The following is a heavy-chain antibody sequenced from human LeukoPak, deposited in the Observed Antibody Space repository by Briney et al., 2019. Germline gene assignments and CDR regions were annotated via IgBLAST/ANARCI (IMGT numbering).Heavy chain of an antibody. Sequence: SETLSLTCTVSGGSISSYYWSWIRQPPGKGLEWIGYIYYSGSTNYNPSLKSRVTISVDTSKNQFSLKLSSVTAADTAVYYCARQTFGGYGDSTPFDYWGQGTLVTVSS. J-gene: IGHJ4*02. CDR2: IYYSGST. CDR3: ARQTFGGYGDSTPFDY. CDR1: GGSISSYY. V-gene: IGHV4-59*08. D-gene: IGHD4-17*01.